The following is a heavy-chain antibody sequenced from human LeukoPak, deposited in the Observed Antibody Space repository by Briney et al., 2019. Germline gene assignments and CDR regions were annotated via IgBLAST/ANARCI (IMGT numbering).Heavy chain of an antibody. D-gene: IGHD3-3*01. CDR3: ARETAITIFGVVIIPYYYYMDV. Sequence: PSETLSLTCAVYGGSFSGYYWSWIRQPPGKGLEWIGEINHSGSTNYNPSLKSRVTISVDTSKNPFSLKLSSVTAADTAVYYCARETAITIFGVVIIPYYYYMDVWGKGTTVTVSS. J-gene: IGHJ6*03. CDR1: GGSFSGYY. V-gene: IGHV4-34*01. CDR2: INHSGST.